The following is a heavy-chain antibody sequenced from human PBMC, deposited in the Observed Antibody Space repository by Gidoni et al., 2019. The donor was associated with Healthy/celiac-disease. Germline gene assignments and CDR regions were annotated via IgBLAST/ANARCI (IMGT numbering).Heavy chain of an antibody. V-gene: IGHV3-66*02. Sequence: EVQLVESGGGLVQPGGSLRLSCAASGFTVSRTYMSWVRQAPGKGLERVSVIYSGGSTYYADSVKGRFTISRDNSKNTLYLQMNSLRAEDTAVYYCARDVDYYGMDVWGQGTTVTVSS. CDR1: GFTVSRTY. CDR2: IYSGGST. CDR3: ARDVDYYGMDV. J-gene: IGHJ6*02.